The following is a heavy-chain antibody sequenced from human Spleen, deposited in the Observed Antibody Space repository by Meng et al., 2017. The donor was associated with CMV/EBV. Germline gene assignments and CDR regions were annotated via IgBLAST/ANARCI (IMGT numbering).Heavy chain of an antibody. V-gene: IGHV3-23*01. CDR1: GFTFSIYA. CDR2: INHSGDDT. CDR3: AGPPDFDY. J-gene: IGHJ4*02. Sequence: SLGLSCAASGFTFSIYAMNWVRQAPGKGLEWVSSINHSGDDTYYADSVKGRFTISRDNAKNSLYLQMNSLRAEDTAVYYCAGPPDFDYWGQGTLVTVSS.